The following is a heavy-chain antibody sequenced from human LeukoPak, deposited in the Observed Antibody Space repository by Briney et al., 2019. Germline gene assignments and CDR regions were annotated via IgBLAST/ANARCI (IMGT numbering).Heavy chain of an antibody. V-gene: IGHV3-21*01. CDR3: ARGHYDVLAASYKWTPDY. J-gene: IGHJ4*02. CDR2: ITSGGDYI. CDR1: GFTFNTFN. Sequence: GGSLRLSCAASGFTFNTFNMNWVRQAPGKGLEWVSSITSGGDYIYYADSVKGRFTTSRDNAENSLSLQLNSLRVEDTAVYYCARGHYDVLAASYKWTPDYWGQGTLVTVSS. D-gene: IGHD3-9*01.